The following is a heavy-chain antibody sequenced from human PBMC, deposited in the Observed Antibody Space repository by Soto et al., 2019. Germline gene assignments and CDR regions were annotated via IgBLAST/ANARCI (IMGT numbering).Heavy chain of an antibody. V-gene: IGHV5-51*01. CDR2: IYPDDSDT. Sequence: GESLKISCQGSEYIFSNYWICWVRQMPGKGLEWMGIIYPDDSDTRYSPAFNGQVTISVDKSSATAFLQWNSLKASDTAMYFCAIPARVNDTSPSYIDYLCQRDVVPFAS. J-gene: IGHJ4*02. CDR1: EYIFSNYW. CDR3: AIPARVNDTSPSYIDY. D-gene: IGHD3-22*01.